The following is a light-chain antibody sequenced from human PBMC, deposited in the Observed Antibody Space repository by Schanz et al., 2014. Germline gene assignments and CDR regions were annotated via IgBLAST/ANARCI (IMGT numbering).Light chain of an antibody. J-gene: IGKJ3*01. CDR1: QSISSY. CDR2: DAS. Sequence: EIVMTQSPATLSVSPGERATLSCRASQSISSYLAWYQQKPGQAPRLLIYDASNRATGIPARFSGSGSGTDFTLTISSLEPEDFAVYYCQQRSNWFTFGPGTKVDIK. V-gene: IGKV3-11*01. CDR3: QQRSNWFT.